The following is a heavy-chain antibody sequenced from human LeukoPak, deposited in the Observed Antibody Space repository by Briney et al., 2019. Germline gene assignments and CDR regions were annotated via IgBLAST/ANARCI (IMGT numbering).Heavy chain of an antibody. CDR2: ISGSGDSGDTT. CDR1: GFTFSSYA. CDR3: ATGRVFRGYDAFDI. J-gene: IGHJ3*02. V-gene: IGHV3-23*01. D-gene: IGHD3-10*01. Sequence: GGSLRLSCAASGFTFSSYAMSWVRQAPGKGLEWVSTISGSGDSGDTTSYADSVKGRFTISRDNSKNMLYLQMNSLRAEDTAIYYCATGRVFRGYDAFDIWGQGTMVTVSS.